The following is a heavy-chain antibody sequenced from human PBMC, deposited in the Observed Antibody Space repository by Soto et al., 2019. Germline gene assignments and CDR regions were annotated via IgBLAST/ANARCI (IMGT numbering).Heavy chain of an antibody. Sequence: ASVKVSCKASGGTFSSYAISWVRQAPGQGLEWMGGIIPIFGTANYAQKFQGRVTITADKSTSTAYMELSSLRSEDTAVYYCARDFGAAREDDAFDIWGQGTMVPSPQ. V-gene: IGHV1-69*06. J-gene: IGHJ3*02. CDR3: ARDFGAAREDDAFDI. D-gene: IGHD6-6*01. CDR2: IIPIFGTA. CDR1: GGTFSSYA.